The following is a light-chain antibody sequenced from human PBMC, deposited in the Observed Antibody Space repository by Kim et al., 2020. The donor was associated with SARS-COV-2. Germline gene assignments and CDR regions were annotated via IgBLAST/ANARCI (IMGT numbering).Light chain of an antibody. CDR3: CSYAGTYTWV. Sequence: QSALTQPRSVSGSPGQSVTISCTGAGSYVGGYDYVSWYQQNPGKAPKLMIYDVSKRPSGVPDRFSGSKSGNTASLTISGLQAEDEADYYCCSYAGTYTWVFGGGTKLTVL. V-gene: IGLV2-11*01. J-gene: IGLJ3*02. CDR2: DVS. CDR1: GSYVGGYDY.